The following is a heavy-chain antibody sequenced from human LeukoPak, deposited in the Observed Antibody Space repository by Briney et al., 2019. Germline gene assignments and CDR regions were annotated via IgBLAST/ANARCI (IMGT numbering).Heavy chain of an antibody. CDR1: GDTFSSNSAA. CDR2: TYYRSKWYN. J-gene: IGHJ4*02. CDR3: ARAPRGIFDY. Sequence: SQILSLTCALSGDTFSSNSAAWDWNRQSPSRDLEWLGRTYYRSKWYNDYAVSVKGRITINPDTSKNQFSLQLNSVTPEDTAVYYCARAPRGIFDYWGQGTLVTVSS. D-gene: IGHD3-16*01. V-gene: IGHV6-1*01.